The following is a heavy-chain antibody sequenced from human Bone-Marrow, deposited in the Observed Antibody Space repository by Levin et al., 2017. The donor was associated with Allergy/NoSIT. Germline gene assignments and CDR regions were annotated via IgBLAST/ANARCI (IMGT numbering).Heavy chain of an antibody. CDR3: ARDNGYCSGGSWYSVFEY. CDR1: GFTFSTYW. Sequence: GGSLRLSCEASGFTFSTYWMDWVRQAPGKGLEWVAKIKYDGSERQYVDSVKGRFTISRDNAKNSLYLQMNSLRVEDTAVYYCARDNGYCSGGSWYSVFEYWGQGTLVTVSS. D-gene: IGHD2-15*01. CDR2: IKYDGSER. J-gene: IGHJ4*02. V-gene: IGHV3-7*01.